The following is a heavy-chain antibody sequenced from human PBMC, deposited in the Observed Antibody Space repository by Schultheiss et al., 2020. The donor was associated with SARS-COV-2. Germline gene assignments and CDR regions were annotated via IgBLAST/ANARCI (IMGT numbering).Heavy chain of an antibody. V-gene: IGHV3-48*03. Sequence: GESLKISCAASRFAFSTYGMHWVRQAPGKGLEWISYISGGGSPITYADSVKGRFTISRDNAKKSLYLQMRSLRAEDTAVYYCARASRDGYPDAFDIWGQGTMVTVSS. CDR3: ARASRDGYPDAFDI. CDR2: ISGGGSPI. D-gene: IGHD5-24*01. CDR1: RFAFSTYG. J-gene: IGHJ3*02.